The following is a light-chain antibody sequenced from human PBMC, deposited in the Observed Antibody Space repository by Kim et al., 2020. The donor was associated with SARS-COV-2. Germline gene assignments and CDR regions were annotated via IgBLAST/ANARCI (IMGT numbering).Light chain of an antibody. Sequence: SPGERATLSCRASQSVRNNYLAWYQQKPGQAPRLLIYGASSRATGIPDRFSGSESGIDFTLTISRLEPEDFAVYYCHQYGSSRWTFGQGTKVEIK. CDR3: HQYGSSRWT. V-gene: IGKV3-20*01. J-gene: IGKJ1*01. CDR1: QSVRNNY. CDR2: GAS.